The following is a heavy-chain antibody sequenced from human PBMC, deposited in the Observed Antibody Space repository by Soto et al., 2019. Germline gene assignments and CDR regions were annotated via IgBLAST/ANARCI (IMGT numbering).Heavy chain of an antibody. J-gene: IGHJ4*02. D-gene: IGHD3-16*01. V-gene: IGHV3-21*01. CDR1: GFVFSDFQ. Sequence: GGSLRLSCAASGFVFSDFQFNWVRQAPGGGLEWLSSVTGTSAFTEYAESIEGRFTISRDNPNKLLFLHMDNLRPEDTAVYYCARDNLAFQGAFDLWGQGTLVTVSS. CDR2: VTGTSAFT. CDR3: ARDNLAFQGAFDL.